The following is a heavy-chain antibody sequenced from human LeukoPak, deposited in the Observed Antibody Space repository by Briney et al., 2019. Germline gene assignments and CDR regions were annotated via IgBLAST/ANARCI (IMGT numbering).Heavy chain of an antibody. Sequence: GGSLRLSCAASGFTFSSYSMNWVRQAPGKGLEWVSSISSSSSYIYYADSVKGRFTISRDNAKNSLYLQMNSLRAEDTAVYYCARGTRSGSYLLFDYWGQGTLVTVPS. J-gene: IGHJ4*02. D-gene: IGHD1-26*01. CDR1: GFTFSSYS. CDR2: ISSSSSYI. V-gene: IGHV3-21*01. CDR3: ARGTRSGSYLLFDY.